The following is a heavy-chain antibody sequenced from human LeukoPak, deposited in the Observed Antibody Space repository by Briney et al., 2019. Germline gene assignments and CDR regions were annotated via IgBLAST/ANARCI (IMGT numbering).Heavy chain of an antibody. CDR2: VKSRSGGEKT. V-gene: IGHV3-15*01. CDR1: GFSISNDW. D-gene: IGHD3-10*01. CDR3: TLIQGWGSGSYYRDF. J-gene: IGHJ4*02. Sequence: PGGSLRLSCAASGFSISNDWMSWVRHAPGKSLEWGARVKSRSGGEKTDYAGPVKGRFTISRDDSKNTLYLQMNSLKTEDTAVYYCTLIQGWGSGSYYRDFWGQGTLVTVSS.